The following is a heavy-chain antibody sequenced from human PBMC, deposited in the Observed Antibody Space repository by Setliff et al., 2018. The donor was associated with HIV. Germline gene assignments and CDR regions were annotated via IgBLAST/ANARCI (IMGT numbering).Heavy chain of an antibody. CDR3: AMSGYSSGWPSEYFQH. CDR2: IHYTGST. CDR1: GGSVSSVNYY. Sequence: PSETLSLTCSVSGGSVSSVNYYWSWIRQPPGKGLEWIGYIHYTGSTTYNPSLKSRVTISVDTSKNQFSLELSSVTAADTAVYYCAMSGYSSGWPSEYFQHWGQGTLVTVSS. D-gene: IGHD6-19*01. V-gene: IGHV4-61*01. J-gene: IGHJ1*01.